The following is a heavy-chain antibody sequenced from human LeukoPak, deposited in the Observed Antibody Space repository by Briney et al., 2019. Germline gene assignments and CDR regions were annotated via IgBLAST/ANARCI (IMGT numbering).Heavy chain of an antibody. V-gene: IGHV3-74*01. CDR3: ARDDVYDSSGYYYDY. CDR2: INSDGSST. J-gene: IGHJ4*02. Sequence: GSLRLSCAASGFTFSSYWMHWVRQAPGNGLVWVSRINSDGSSTSYADSVKGRFTISRDNAKNTLYLQMNSLRAEDTAVYYCARDDVYDSSGYYYDYWGQGTLVTVSS. CDR1: GFTFSSYW. D-gene: IGHD3-22*01.